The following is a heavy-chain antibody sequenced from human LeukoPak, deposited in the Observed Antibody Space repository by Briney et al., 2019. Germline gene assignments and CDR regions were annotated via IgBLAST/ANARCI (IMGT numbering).Heavy chain of an antibody. V-gene: IGHV1-8*03. CDR1: GYTFTSYD. CDR3: ARQPEGYPHAYYYYMDV. J-gene: IGHJ6*03. D-gene: IGHD1-1*01. Sequence: ASVKVSCKASGYTFTSYDINWVRQATGQGLEWMGWMNPNSGNTGYAQKFQGRVTITRNTSISTAYMELSSLRSEDTAVYYCARQPEGYPHAYYYYMDVWGKGTTVTVSS. CDR2: MNPNSGNT.